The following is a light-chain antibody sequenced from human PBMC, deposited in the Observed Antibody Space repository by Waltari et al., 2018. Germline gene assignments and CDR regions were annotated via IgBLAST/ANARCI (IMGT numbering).Light chain of an antibody. CDR3: VLYMGSGIHWV. J-gene: IGLJ3*02. CDR2: STN. CDR1: SGSVSTSYY. V-gene: IGLV8-61*01. Sequence: QTVVTQEPSFSVSPGGTVTLTCGLSSGSVSTSYYPSWYQQTPGQAPRTLIYSTNNRSSGVPDRFSGSILGNKAALTITGAQADDESDYYCVLYMGSGIHWVFGGGTKLTVL.